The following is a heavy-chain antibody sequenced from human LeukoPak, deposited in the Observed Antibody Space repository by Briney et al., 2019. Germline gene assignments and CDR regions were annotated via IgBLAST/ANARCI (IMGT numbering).Heavy chain of an antibody. J-gene: IGHJ4*02. V-gene: IGHV4-4*02. CDR2: IIDSGST. D-gene: IGHD2-15*01. Sequence: SETLSLTCAVSGGSISSGYWWSWVRQPPMQGLEWIGEIIDSGSTNYNPSLKGRITISLDKTKNQFSLNVNSVTAADTAVYYCATYGPTSGGYTFEYWGQGILVTVSS. CDR1: GGSISSGYW. CDR3: ATYGPTSGGYTFEY.